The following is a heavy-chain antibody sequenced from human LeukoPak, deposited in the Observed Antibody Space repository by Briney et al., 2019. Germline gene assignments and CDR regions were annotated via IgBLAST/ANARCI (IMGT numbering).Heavy chain of an antibody. V-gene: IGHV1-69*05. CDR2: IIPIFGTA. D-gene: IGHD3-22*01. CDR3: ASGDYYDSSGSQTY. Sequence: GASVKVSCKASGGTFSSYAISWVRQAPGQGLEGMGGIIPIFGTANYAQKFQGRVTITTDESTSTAYMELSSLRSEDTAAYYCASGDYYDSSGSQTYWGQGTLVTVSS. J-gene: IGHJ4*02. CDR1: GGTFSSYA.